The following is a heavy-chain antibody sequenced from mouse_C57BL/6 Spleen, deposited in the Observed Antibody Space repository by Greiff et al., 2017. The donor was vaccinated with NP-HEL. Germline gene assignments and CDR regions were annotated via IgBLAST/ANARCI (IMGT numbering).Heavy chain of an antibody. D-gene: IGHD1-1*01. CDR3: AREHSRYYAMDY. J-gene: IGHJ4*01. V-gene: IGHV1-64*01. Sequence: VQLQQPGAELVKPGASVQLSCKASGYTFTSYWMHWVKPRPGQGLEWIGMIHPNSGSTNYNEKFKSKATLTVDKSSSTAYMQLSSLTSEDSAVYYCAREHSRYYAMDYWGQGTSVTVSS. CDR2: IHPNSGST. CDR1: GYTFTSYW.